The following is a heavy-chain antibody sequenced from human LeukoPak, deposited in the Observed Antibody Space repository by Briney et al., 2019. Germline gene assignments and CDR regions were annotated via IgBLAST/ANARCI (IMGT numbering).Heavy chain of an antibody. Sequence: PGRSLRLSCAASGFTFSSYGMHWVRQAPGKGLEWVAGIWYDGSKKDYADSVKGRFTISRDNSKNTLYLQMNGLRAEDTAVYYCAKGGYSHVDVWGQGTTVTVSS. CDR2: IWYDGSKK. CDR1: GFTFSSYG. D-gene: IGHD5-18*01. CDR3: AKGGYSHVDV. V-gene: IGHV3-33*06. J-gene: IGHJ6*02.